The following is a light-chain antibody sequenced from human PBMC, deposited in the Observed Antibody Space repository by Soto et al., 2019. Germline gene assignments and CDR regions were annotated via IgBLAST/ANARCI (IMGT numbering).Light chain of an antibody. CDR1: SSDVGAYNY. Sequence: QSALTQPASVSGSPGQSITISCTGTSSDVGAYNYVSWYRQHPGKAPKLMIYEVTNRPSGVSNRFSGSKSGSTASLTISGLQAEDEAHYYCSSYTSSSTLVFGVGTKLTVL. V-gene: IGLV2-14*01. CDR2: EVT. CDR3: SSYTSSSTLV. J-gene: IGLJ3*02.